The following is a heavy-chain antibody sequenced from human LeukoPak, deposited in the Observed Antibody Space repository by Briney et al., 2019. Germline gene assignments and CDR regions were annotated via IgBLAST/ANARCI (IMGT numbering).Heavy chain of an antibody. V-gene: IGHV3-74*03. CDR3: AKGGTTVVDY. D-gene: IGHD4-23*01. Sequence: GGSLRLSCGATGFTISSYWMHWVRQAPGKGLVWVSRINGDGSSTTYADSVKGRFTISRDNAKNTLYLQMNSLRAEDTAVYYCAKGGTTVVDYWGQGTLVTVST. CDR2: INGDGSST. CDR1: GFTISSYW. J-gene: IGHJ4*02.